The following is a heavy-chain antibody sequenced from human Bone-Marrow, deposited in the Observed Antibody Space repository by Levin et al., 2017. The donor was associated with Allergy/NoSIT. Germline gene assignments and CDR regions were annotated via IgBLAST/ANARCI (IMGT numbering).Heavy chain of an antibody. V-gene: IGHV3-30-3*01. CDR2: ISYDGSNK. D-gene: IGHD6-13*01. CDR3: ARESRWGIAAQGAFDI. Sequence: GESLKISCAASGFTFSSYAMHWVRQAPGKGLEWVAVISYDGSNKYYADSVKGRFTISRDNSKNTLYLQMNSLRAEDTAVYYCARESRWGIAAQGAFDIWGQGTMVTVSS. J-gene: IGHJ3*02. CDR1: GFTFSSYA.